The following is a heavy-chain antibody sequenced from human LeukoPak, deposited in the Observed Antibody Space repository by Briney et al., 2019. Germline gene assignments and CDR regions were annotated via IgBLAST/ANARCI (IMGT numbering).Heavy chain of an antibody. J-gene: IGHJ4*02. Sequence: VASVKVSCKASGYTFSSYGISWVRQAPGQGLEWMGWINTYNGNTDYAQKLQGRVTMTTDTSTSTAYMEVRSLRSDDTAVYYCARGSSSWYGPSYYFDYWGQGTLVTVSS. CDR2: INTYNGNT. CDR1: GYTFSSYG. D-gene: IGHD6-13*01. V-gene: IGHV1-18*01. CDR3: ARGSSSWYGPSYYFDY.